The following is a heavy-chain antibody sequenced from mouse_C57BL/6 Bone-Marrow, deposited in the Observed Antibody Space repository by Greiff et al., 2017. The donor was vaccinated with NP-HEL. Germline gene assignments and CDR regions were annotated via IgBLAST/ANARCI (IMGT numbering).Heavy chain of an antibody. J-gene: IGHJ2*01. V-gene: IGHV1-55*01. CDR2: IYPGSGST. CDR1: GYTFTSYW. CDR3: ARSVGLRREVLHY. D-gene: IGHD2-2*01. Sequence: VQLQQSGAELVKPGASVKMSCKASGYTFTSYWITWVKQRPGQGLEWIGDIYPGSGSTNYTEKFKSKATLTVDTSSSTAYMQLSSLTSEDSAVYYCARSVGLRREVLHYWGKGTTLTVSS.